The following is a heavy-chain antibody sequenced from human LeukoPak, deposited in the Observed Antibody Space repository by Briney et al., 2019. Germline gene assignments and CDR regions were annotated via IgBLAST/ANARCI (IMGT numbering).Heavy chain of an antibody. CDR3: ARAPVQLERKSAFDI. Sequence: SVKVSCKASGYTFTGYYMHWVRQAPGQGLEWMGGIIPIFGTANYAQKFQGRVTITADESTSTAYMELSSLRSEDTAVYYCARAPVQLERKSAFDIWGQGTMVTVSS. V-gene: IGHV1-69*13. J-gene: IGHJ3*02. D-gene: IGHD1-1*01. CDR2: IIPIFGTA. CDR1: GYTFTGYY.